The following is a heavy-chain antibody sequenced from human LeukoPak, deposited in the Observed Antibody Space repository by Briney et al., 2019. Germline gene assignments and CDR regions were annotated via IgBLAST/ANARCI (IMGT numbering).Heavy chain of an antibody. J-gene: IGHJ4*02. D-gene: IGHD3/OR15-3a*01. CDR3: ATSYDMGWLIGY. V-gene: IGHV3-7*03. CDR1: GFTFSLYW. CDR2: IKQDGSEK. Sequence: GGSLRLSCAASGFTFSLYWMNWVRRAPGKGLEWVANIKQDGSEKFYVASVKGRFTISRDNGKSSLYLQMNSLRAEDTALYYCATSYDMGWLIGYWGQGTLVTVSS.